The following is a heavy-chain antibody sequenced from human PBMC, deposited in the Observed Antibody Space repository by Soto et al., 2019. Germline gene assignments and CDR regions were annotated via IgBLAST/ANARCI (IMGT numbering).Heavy chain of an antibody. V-gene: IGHV4-31*03. CDR2: IYYSGST. D-gene: IGHD4-17*01. J-gene: IGHJ4*02. CDR3: ARESPPDYGGNSGKYYFDY. Sequence: SQTLSLTCTVSGGSISSGGYYWSWIRQHPGKGLEWIGYIYYSGSTYYNPSLKSRVTISVDTSKNQFSLKLSSVTAADTAVYYCARESPPDYGGNSGKYYFDYWGQGTLVTVSS. CDR1: GGSISSGGYY.